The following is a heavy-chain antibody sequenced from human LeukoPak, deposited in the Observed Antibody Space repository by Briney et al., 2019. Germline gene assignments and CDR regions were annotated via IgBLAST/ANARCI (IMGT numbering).Heavy chain of an antibody. CDR3: ASGMYYYDSSGYDAFDI. V-gene: IGHV4-59*01. CDR2: ICYSGST. D-gene: IGHD3-22*01. Sequence: PAETLSLTCTGSGGSLSSYYWSWFRQPPGKGLEWSGYICYSGSTKHSPSLNSRDTISVDTSKDQFSLKVSSVTAAYTAVYYCASGMYYYDSSGYDAFDIWGQGTMVTVSS. J-gene: IGHJ3*02. CDR1: GGSLSSYY.